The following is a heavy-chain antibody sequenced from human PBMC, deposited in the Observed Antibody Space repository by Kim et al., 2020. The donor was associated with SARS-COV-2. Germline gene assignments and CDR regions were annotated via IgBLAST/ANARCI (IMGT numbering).Heavy chain of an antibody. D-gene: IGHD2-21*02. CDR2: IYYSGST. Sequence: SETLSLTCTVSGGSISSYYWSWIRQPPGKGLEWIGYIYYSGSTNYNPSLKSRVTISVETSKNQFSLKLSSVTAADTAVYYCARDFYCGGDCYPTPWFDPWGQGTLVTVSS. CDR3: ARDFYCGGDCYPTPWFDP. CDR1: GGSISSYY. J-gene: IGHJ5*02. V-gene: IGHV4-59*01.